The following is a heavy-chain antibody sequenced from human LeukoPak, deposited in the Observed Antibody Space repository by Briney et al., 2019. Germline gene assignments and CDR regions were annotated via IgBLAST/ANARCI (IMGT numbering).Heavy chain of an antibody. J-gene: IGHJ4*02. CDR2: IYYSGST. Sequence: SETLSLTCTVSGGSVSSTTYYWSWIRQPPGQGLEWIGYIYYSGSTNYNPSLKSRVTISVDTSKNQFSLKLSSVTAADTAVYYCARGYCSGGSCYSDYWGQGTLVTVSS. D-gene: IGHD2-15*01. V-gene: IGHV4-61*01. CDR1: GGSVSSTTYY. CDR3: ARGYCSGGSCYSDY.